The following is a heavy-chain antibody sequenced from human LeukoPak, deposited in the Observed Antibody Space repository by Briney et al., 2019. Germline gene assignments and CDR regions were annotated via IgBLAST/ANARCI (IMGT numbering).Heavy chain of an antibody. D-gene: IGHD3-10*01. J-gene: IGHJ4*02. CDR1: GGSFSGYY. CDR2: INHSGST. Sequence: SETLSLTCAVYGGSFSGYYWSWIRQPPGKGLEWIGEINHSGSTNYNPSLKSRVTISVDTSKNQFSLKLSSVTAADTAVYYCARGPSVLLWFGELLHFDYWGQGTLVTVSS. CDR3: ARGPSVLLWFGELLHFDY. V-gene: IGHV4-34*01.